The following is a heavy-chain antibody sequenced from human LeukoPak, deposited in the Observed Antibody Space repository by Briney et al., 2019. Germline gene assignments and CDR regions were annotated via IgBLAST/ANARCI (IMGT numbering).Heavy chain of an antibody. V-gene: IGHV3-30*02. Sequence: GGSLRLSCAASGFTFSSYGMHWVRQAPGKGLGWVTFIRYDGSNKYYADSVKGRFTISRDNSKNTLYLQMNSLRAEDTAVYYCAKAYSSYFDYWGQGTLVTVSS. J-gene: IGHJ4*02. CDR1: GFTFSSYG. D-gene: IGHD2-21*01. CDR3: AKAYSSYFDY. CDR2: IRYDGSNK.